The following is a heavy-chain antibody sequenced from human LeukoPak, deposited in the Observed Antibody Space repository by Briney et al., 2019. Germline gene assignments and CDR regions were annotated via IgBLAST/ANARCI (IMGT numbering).Heavy chain of an antibody. J-gene: IGHJ3*02. D-gene: IGHD3-3*01. CDR1: GGSFSGYY. CDR2: INHSGST. V-gene: IGHV4-34*01. CDR3: ARVSSRLLEWLLYRSYAFDI. Sequence: SETLSLTCAVYGGSFSGYYWSWIRQPPGKGLEWIGEINHSGSTNYNPSLKSRVTISVDTSKNQFSLKLSSVTAADTAVYYCARVSSRLLEWLLYRSYAFDIWAQGTMVTVSS.